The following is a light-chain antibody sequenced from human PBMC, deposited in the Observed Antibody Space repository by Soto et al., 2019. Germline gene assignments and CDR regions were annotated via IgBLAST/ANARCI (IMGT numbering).Light chain of an antibody. CDR2: GGS. CDR3: QQYSSSRT. Sequence: DIVMTQAPDSLAVSLGERATINCKSNHSVFSNSKNSNHLAWYQQKPGQAPRLLIYGGSSRATGIPVRFSGSGSETDFTLTITRLEPEDFAMYYCQQYSSSRTFGQGTKVDIK. J-gene: IGKJ1*01. CDR1: HSVFSNSKNSNH. V-gene: IGKV3-20*01.